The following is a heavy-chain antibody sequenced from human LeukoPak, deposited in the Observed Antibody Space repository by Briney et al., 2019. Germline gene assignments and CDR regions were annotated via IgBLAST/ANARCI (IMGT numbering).Heavy chain of an antibody. Sequence: ASVKVSCKASGYTFTSYDINWVRQATGRGLEWMGWMNPNSGNTGYAQKFQGRVTMTGNTSISTAYMELSSLRSEDTAVYYCARVARGPYCSGGSCYSEQYFQHWGQGTLVTVSS. CDR3: ARVARGPYCSGGSCYSEQYFQH. D-gene: IGHD2-15*01. CDR2: MNPNSGNT. J-gene: IGHJ1*01. CDR1: GYTFTSYD. V-gene: IGHV1-8*01.